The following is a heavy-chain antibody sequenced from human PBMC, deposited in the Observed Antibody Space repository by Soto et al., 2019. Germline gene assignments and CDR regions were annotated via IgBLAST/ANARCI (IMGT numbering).Heavy chain of an antibody. D-gene: IGHD1-7*01. CDR2: IYYSGST. CDR3: AREKTTIGDFDY. V-gene: IGHV4-61*08. CDR1: GGSISSGDYY. J-gene: IGHJ4*02. Sequence: SETLSLTCTVSGGSISSGDYYWSWIRQHPGKGLEWIGYIYYSGSTNYNPSLKSRVTISVDTSKSQFSLKLSSVTAADTAVYYCAREKTTIGDFDYWGQGTLVTVSS.